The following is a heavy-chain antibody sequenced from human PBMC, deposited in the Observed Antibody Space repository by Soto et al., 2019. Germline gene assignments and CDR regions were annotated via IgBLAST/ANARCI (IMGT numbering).Heavy chain of an antibody. V-gene: IGHV3-23*01. CDR1: GFTFNSYG. D-gene: IGHD3-22*01. CDR2: ISGSGGNT. CDR3: ACPLVVPGHNWFDP. J-gene: IGHJ5*02. Sequence: EVQLLESGGGLVQPGGSLRLSCAASGFTFNSYGMSWVRQAPGKGLEWVSGISGSGGNTYYADSVKGRFTISRDNSKNTLFLQINSLRAEDTAVYHCACPLVVPGHNWFDPWGQGTLVTVSS.